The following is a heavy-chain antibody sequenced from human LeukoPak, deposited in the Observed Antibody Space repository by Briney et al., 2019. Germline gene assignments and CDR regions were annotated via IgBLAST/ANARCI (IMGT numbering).Heavy chain of an antibody. CDR2: IFPDGDQE. Sequence: GGSLRLSCVASGFSFSSYHMSWVRQAPGKGLGCVAHIFPDGDQESCDASVRGRFTVSRDNAKNSVFLQMNSLRVEDTAIYYCARWRWQQSEFDLWGQGALVTVSS. V-gene: IGHV3-7*01. CDR3: ARWRWQQSEFDL. D-gene: IGHD5-24*01. CDR1: GFSFSSYH. J-gene: IGHJ4*02.